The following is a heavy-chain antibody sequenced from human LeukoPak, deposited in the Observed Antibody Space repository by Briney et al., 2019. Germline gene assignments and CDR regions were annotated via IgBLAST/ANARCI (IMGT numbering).Heavy chain of an antibody. CDR2: IIPIFGTA. V-gene: IGHV1-69*13. D-gene: IGHD5-24*01. CDR3: ARSFKEMALDAFDI. Sequence: SVKVSCKASGGTFSSYAISWVRQAPGQGLKWMGGIIPIFGTANYAQKFQGRVTITADESTSTAYMELSSLRSEDTAVYYCARSFKEMALDAFDIWGQGTMVTVSS. CDR1: GGTFSSYA. J-gene: IGHJ3*02.